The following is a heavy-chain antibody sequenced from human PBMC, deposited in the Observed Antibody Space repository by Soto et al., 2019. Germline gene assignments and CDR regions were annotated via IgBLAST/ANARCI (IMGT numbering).Heavy chain of an antibody. CDR2: ISSSGSTI. CDR3: ARDQEAGSFFPYYYGMDV. J-gene: IGHJ6*02. CDR1: GFAFSSYE. Sequence: GGSLRLSCATSGFAFSSYEMNWVRQAPGKGLEWVSYISSSGSTIYYADSVKGRFTISRDNAKNSLYLQMDSLRAEDTAVYYCARDQEAGSFFPYYYGMDVWGQGTTVTVSS. V-gene: IGHV3-48*03. D-gene: IGHD6-13*01.